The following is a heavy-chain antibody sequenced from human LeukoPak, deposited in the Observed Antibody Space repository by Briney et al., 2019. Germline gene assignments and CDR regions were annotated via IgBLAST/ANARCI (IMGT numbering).Heavy chain of an antibody. CDR1: GYTFTSYA. Sequence: GASVKVSCKASGYTFTSYAMHWVRQAPGQRLEWMGWINAGNGNTKYSQEFQGRVTMTRDTSISTAYMELSRLRSDDTAVHYCARDKLAAADAFDIWGQGTMVTVSS. D-gene: IGHD6-13*01. CDR2: INAGNGNT. CDR3: ARDKLAAADAFDI. J-gene: IGHJ3*02. V-gene: IGHV1-3*01.